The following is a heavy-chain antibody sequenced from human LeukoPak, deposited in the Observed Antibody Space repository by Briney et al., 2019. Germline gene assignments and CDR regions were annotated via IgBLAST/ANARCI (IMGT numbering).Heavy chain of an antibody. Sequence: GRSLRLSCAASGYTFDDYAMHWVRHAPGKGLEWVSGISWNSGSIGYADSVKRRFNIARDNAKHSLYLQMNSLRAEDTALYYCAKERTMVRGVLDVWGQGTTVTVSS. CDR3: AKERTMVRGVLDV. CDR1: GYTFDDYA. D-gene: IGHD3-10*01. J-gene: IGHJ6*02. CDR2: ISWNSGSI. V-gene: IGHV3-9*01.